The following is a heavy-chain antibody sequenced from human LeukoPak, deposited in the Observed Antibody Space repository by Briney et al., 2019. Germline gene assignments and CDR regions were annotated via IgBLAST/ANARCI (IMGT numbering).Heavy chain of an antibody. V-gene: IGHV1-69*06. J-gene: IGHJ5*02. Sequence: ASVKVSCKASGGTFSSYAISWVRQAPGQGLEWMGGIIPIFGTANYAQKFQGRVTITADKSTSTAYMELSSLRSEDTAVYYCAREGEPPPSNWFDPWGQGTLVTVSS. CDR3: AREGEPPPSNWFDP. D-gene: IGHD3-16*01. CDR1: GGTFSSYA. CDR2: IIPIFGTA.